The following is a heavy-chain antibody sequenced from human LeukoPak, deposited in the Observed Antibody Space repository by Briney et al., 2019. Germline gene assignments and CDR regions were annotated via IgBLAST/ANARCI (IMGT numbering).Heavy chain of an antibody. CDR3: ASGGGDYDADY. CDR1: GFTLSNYE. Sequence: PGRSLRLSCSGSGFTLSNYELNWLRQAPGKGLEWVAFIRYDGSNKYYADSVKGRFTISRDNSKNTLYLQMNSLRAEDTAVYYCASGGGDYDADYWGQGTLVTVSS. CDR2: IRYDGSNK. D-gene: IGHD4-17*01. J-gene: IGHJ4*02. V-gene: IGHV3-30*02.